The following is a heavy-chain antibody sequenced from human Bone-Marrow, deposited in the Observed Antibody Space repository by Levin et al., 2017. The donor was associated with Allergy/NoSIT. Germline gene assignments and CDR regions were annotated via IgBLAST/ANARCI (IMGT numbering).Heavy chain of an antibody. D-gene: IGHD3-22*01. J-gene: IGHJ4*02. CDR3: ARGRGYINLDY. CDR1: GFTFSSSG. V-gene: IGHV3-30*03. Sequence: GGSLRLSCAASGFTFSSSGMHWVRQAPGKGLEWVAVISFDGSNKWSAGSVKGRFTISRDNSKHTLYLQMDSLRVDDTAVYYCARGRGYINLDYWGQGTLVTVSS. CDR2: ISFDGSNK.